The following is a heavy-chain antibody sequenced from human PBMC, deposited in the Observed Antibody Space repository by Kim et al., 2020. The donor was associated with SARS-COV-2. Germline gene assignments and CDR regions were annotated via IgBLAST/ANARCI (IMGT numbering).Heavy chain of an antibody. D-gene: IGHD3-10*01. CDR1: GFTFSSYA. J-gene: IGHJ3*02. Sequence: GGSLRLSCAASGFTFSSYAMSWVRQAPGKGLEWVSAISGSGGSTYYADSVKGRFTISRDNSKNTLYLQMNSLRAEDTAVYYCAATETLGYGSGSYYNLRPEGWAFDIWGQGTMVTVSS. V-gene: IGHV3-23*01. CDR2: ISGSGGST. CDR3: AATETLGYGSGSYYNLRPEGWAFDI.